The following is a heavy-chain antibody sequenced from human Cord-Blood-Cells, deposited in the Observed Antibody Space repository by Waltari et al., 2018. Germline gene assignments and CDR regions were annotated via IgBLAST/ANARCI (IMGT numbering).Heavy chain of an antibody. CDR1: GFTLGDYA. Sequence: EVQLVESGGGLVQPGRSLRLSCAASGFTLGDYAMHWVRQAPGKGMEWVSGISWNSGSIGYADSVKGRFTISRDNAKNSLYLQMNSLRAEDMALYYCAKDTWDGAFDIWGQGTMVTVSS. J-gene: IGHJ3*02. CDR3: AKDTWDGAFDI. D-gene: IGHD1-26*01. V-gene: IGHV3-9*03. CDR2: ISWNSGSI.